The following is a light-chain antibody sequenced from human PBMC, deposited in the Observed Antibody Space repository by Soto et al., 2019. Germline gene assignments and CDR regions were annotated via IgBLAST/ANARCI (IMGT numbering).Light chain of an antibody. V-gene: IGKV1-9*01. CDR1: HDISNF. Sequence: DIQLTQSPSLLSASIGDRVTITCRASHDISNFFAWYQQKPGKAPKLLIYAASTLQSGVPSRFSGSGSGTDFTLTISSLQPEDFATYYCQQNNSSPITFGQGTRLEIK. CDR3: QQNNSSPIT. CDR2: AAS. J-gene: IGKJ5*01.